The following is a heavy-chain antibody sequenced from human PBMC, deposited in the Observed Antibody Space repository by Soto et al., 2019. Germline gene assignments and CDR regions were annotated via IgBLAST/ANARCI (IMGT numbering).Heavy chain of an antibody. CDR2: INHSGST. V-gene: IGHV4-34*01. D-gene: IGHD1-1*01. CDR3: AGGLRSLQPYYYYYGMDV. J-gene: IGHJ6*02. CDR1: GGSFSGYY. Sequence: SETLSLTCAVYGGSFSGYYWSWIRQPPGKGLEWIGEINHSGSTNYNPSLKSRVTISVDTSKNQFSLKLSSVTAADTAVYYCAGGLRSLQPYYYYYGMDVWGQGTTVTVSS.